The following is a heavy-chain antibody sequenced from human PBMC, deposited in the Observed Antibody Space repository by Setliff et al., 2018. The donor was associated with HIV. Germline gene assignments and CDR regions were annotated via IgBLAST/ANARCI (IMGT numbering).Heavy chain of an antibody. CDR3: ARTLGSGTFRYYFDY. D-gene: IGHD3-10*01. V-gene: IGHV5-51*01. Sequence: LKISCKGSGYSFTNYWIAWLRQMPGKGLECMGIIYPGDSDTRYSPSFQGQVSISADKSINTAYLQWSSLKASDTAMYYCARTLGSGTFRYYFDYWGQGTLVTVS. J-gene: IGHJ4*02. CDR1: GYSFTNYW. CDR2: IYPGDSDT.